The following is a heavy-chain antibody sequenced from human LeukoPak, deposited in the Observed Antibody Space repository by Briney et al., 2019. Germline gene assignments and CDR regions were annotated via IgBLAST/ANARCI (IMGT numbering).Heavy chain of an antibody. CDR1: GGSISSYY. J-gene: IGHJ4*02. Sequence: SETLSLTCTVSGGSISSYYWSWIPQPPAKGLEWIGYIYYSGSTNYNPSLKSRVTISVDTSKNQFSLKLSSVTAADTAVYYCARGSTRGYSYTYDYWGQGTLVTVSS. CDR2: IYYSGST. D-gene: IGHD5-18*01. CDR3: ARGSTRGYSYTYDY. V-gene: IGHV4-59*01.